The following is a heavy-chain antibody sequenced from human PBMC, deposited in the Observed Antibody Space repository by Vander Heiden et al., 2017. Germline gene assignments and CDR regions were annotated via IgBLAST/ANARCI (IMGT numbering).Heavy chain of an antibody. D-gene: IGHD5-12*01. CDR3: ARLVDSGYDFFDY. J-gene: IGHJ4*02. V-gene: IGHV4-39*01. CDR2: IYYSGAT. CDR1: GGSISSNSDY. Sequence: QLPPQASGPGLIKPSETLSLTCTVSGGSISSNSDYWVWSGQPTGKGLEWIGSIYYSGATYYNPSLKSRFAISVETSKNQFSLRLTSVTAADTAVFFCARLVDSGYDFFDYWGQGTLVTVSS.